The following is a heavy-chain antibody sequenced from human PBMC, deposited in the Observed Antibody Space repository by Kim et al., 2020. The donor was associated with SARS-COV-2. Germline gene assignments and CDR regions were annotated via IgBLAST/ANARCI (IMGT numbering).Heavy chain of an antibody. V-gene: IGHV3-72*01. Sequence: GGSLRLSCAASGFTFSDHYMDWVRQAPGKGLEWVGRIRNKANSYTTEYTASVKGRFTISRDDSKNSLYLQMNSLKTEDTAVYYCARVGELVDYFDYWGQGTLVTVSS. D-gene: IGHD1-26*01. CDR3: ARVGELVDYFDY. CDR2: IRNKANSYTT. J-gene: IGHJ4*02. CDR1: GFTFSDHY.